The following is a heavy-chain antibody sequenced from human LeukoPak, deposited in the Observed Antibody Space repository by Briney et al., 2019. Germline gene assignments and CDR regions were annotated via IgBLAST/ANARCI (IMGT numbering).Heavy chain of an antibody. CDR3: ARSHYDFWSGYYAKQYYFDY. J-gene: IGHJ4*02. V-gene: IGHV3-21*01. CDR1: GFTFSSYS. Sequence: PGGSLRLSCAASGFTFSSYSMNWVRQAPGKGLEWVSSISSSSSYIYYADSVKGRFTISRDNSKNTLYLQMNSLRAEDTAVYYCARSHYDFWSGYYAKQYYFDYWGQGTLVTVSS. D-gene: IGHD3-3*01. CDR2: ISSSSSYI.